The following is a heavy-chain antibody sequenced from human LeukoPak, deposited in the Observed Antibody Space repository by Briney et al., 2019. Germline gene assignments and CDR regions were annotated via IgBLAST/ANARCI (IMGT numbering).Heavy chain of an antibody. Sequence: GGSLRLSCAASGFTFSTYSMTWVRPAPGKGLEWVSYISGSSSTIYYAGSVKGRFTISRDNAKNSVYLQMNSLRDEDTAVYYCARDLADYTDDSSGDHTWGQGTLVTVSS. D-gene: IGHD3-22*01. V-gene: IGHV3-48*02. CDR3: ARDLADYTDDSSGDHT. CDR1: GFTFSTYS. J-gene: IGHJ5*02. CDR2: ISGSSSTI.